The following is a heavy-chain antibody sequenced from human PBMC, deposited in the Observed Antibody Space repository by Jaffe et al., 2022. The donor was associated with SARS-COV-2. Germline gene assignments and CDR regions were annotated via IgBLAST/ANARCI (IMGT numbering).Heavy chain of an antibody. Sequence: QVQLVESGGGVVQPGRSLRLSCAASEFTFSNYAMHWVRQATDKGLEWVAVISSDGNTKYYADSVKGRFTISRDNSKNTLFLQMNSLTTDDTALYYCARRSTSLDSWGQGTLVTVSS. CDR1: EFTFSNYA. V-gene: IGHV3-30-3*01. CDR2: ISSDGNTK. CDR3: ARRSTSLDS. D-gene: IGHD1-26*01. J-gene: IGHJ4*02.